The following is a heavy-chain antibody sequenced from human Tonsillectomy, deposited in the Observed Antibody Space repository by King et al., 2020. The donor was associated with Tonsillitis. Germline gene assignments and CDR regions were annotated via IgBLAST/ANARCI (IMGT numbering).Heavy chain of an antibody. Sequence: VQLVESGGGVVQPGRSLRLSCAASGFTFSSYGMHWVRQAPGKGLEWVAVISYDGSNKYYADSVKGRFTISRDNSKNTLYLQMNSLRAEDTAVYYCVWRGAYDVGLGLLYYYFGMDVWGHGTTVTVSS. J-gene: IGHJ6*02. CDR3: VWRGAYDVGLGLLYYYFGMDV. D-gene: IGHD3-3*01. CDR2: ISYDGSNK. CDR1: GFTFSSYG. V-gene: IGHV3-33*05.